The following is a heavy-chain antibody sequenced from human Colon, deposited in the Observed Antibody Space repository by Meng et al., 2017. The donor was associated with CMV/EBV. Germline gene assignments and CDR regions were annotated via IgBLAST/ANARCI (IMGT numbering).Heavy chain of an antibody. CDR2: IITILGIA. CDR1: GGTFRRYA. CDR3: GYSGYDQPGSYYYYGMDV. D-gene: IGHD5-12*01. Sequence: SVTVSCKASGGTFRRYAISWVRQAPGQGLEWMGGIITILGIANYAQKFQGRVTITADKSTSTAYMGLSSLRSEDTAVYYCGYSGYDQPGSYYYYGMDVWGQGTTVTVSS. J-gene: IGHJ6*02. V-gene: IGHV1-69*10.